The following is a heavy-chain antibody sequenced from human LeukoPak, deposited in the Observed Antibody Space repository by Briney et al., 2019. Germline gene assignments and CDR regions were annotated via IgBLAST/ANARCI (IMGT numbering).Heavy chain of an antibody. D-gene: IGHD3-3*02. CDR1: GFTFSSYA. CDR2: ISGSGGST. V-gene: IGHV3-23*01. Sequence: GGSLRLSCAASGFTFSSYAMSWVRQAPGKGLEWVSAISGSGGSTYYADSVKGRFTISRDNSKNTLYLQMNSLRAEDTAVYYCARAFSFYYYGMDVWGQGTTVTVSS. J-gene: IGHJ6*02. CDR3: ARAFSFYYYGMDV.